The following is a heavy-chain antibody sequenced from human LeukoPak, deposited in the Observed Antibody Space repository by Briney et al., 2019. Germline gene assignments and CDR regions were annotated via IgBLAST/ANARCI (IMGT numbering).Heavy chain of an antibody. CDR3: ARGATIFGSMDV. CDR2: IIPIFGTA. V-gene: IGHV1-69*05. Sequence: SVKVSCKASGGTFSSYAISWVRQAPGQGLEWMGGIIPIFGTANYAQKFQGRVTITTDVSTSTACMELSSLRSEDTAVYYCARGATIFGSMDVWGKGTTVTVSS. D-gene: IGHD3-3*01. J-gene: IGHJ6*03. CDR1: GGTFSSYA.